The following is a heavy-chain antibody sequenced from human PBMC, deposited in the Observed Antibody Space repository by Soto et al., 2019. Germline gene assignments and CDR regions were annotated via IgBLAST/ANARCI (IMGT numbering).Heavy chain of an antibody. Sequence: EVQLLESGGGLVQPGGSLRVSCAASGFTCTNFAMIWVRQAPGKGLEWVSGIRGSGDITYYADSVRGRFTISRDNSNNTLYLQMNSLRAEDTAEYYCAKPRDRPDLRFVERSRDSDFWGQGTLGTVSS. CDR3: AKPRDRPDLRFVERSRDSDF. D-gene: IGHD3-3*01. J-gene: IGHJ4*02. CDR1: GFTCTNFA. V-gene: IGHV3-23*01. CDR2: IRGSGDIT.